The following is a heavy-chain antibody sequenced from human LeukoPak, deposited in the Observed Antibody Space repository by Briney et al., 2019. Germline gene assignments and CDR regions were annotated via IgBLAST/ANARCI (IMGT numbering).Heavy chain of an antibody. CDR1: GGSISNYY. V-gene: IGHV4-4*07. Sequence: PSETLSLTCTVSGGSISNYYWSWIRQPAGKGLEGIGRIYTRGSTNYNPSLTSRVTISVDNSKNQFSLKLTSVTAADTAVYYCARDHPPDSYDSSGLKTWGQGTLVTVSS. J-gene: IGHJ5*02. CDR3: ARDHPPDSYDSSGLKT. CDR2: IYTRGST. D-gene: IGHD3-22*01.